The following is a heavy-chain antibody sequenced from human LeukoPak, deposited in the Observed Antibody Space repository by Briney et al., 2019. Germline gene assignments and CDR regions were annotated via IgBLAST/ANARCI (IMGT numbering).Heavy chain of an antibody. CDR2: ISGSGGST. CDR1: GFTFSSYA. CDR3: ATLTIFGATDYYYYGMDV. Sequence: GGSLRLSCAAPGFTFSSYAVSWVRQAPEKGLEWVSAISGSGGSTYYADSVKGRFTISRDNSKNTLYLQMNSLRAEDTAVYYCATLTIFGATDYYYYGMDVWGQGTTVTVSS. J-gene: IGHJ6*02. V-gene: IGHV3-23*01. D-gene: IGHD3-3*01.